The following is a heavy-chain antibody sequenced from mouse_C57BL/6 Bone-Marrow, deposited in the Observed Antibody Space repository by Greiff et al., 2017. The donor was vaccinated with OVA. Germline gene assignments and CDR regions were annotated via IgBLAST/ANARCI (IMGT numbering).Heavy chain of an antibody. Sequence: VQLQQSGAELARPGASVKLSCQASGYTFTSYGISWVKQRTGQGLEWIGEIYPRSGNTYYTEKFKGKATLTADKPSSTAYMELRSLTSEDSAVYFCARDGGSSPYAMDYWGQGTSVTVSS. V-gene: IGHV1-81*01. CDR1: GYTFTSYG. CDR2: IYPRSGNT. CDR3: ARDGGSSPYAMDY. D-gene: IGHD1-1*01. J-gene: IGHJ4*01.